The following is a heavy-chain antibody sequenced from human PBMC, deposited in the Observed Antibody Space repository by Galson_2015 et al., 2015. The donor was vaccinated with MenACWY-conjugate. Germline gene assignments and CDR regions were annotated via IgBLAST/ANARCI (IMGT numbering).Heavy chain of an antibody. J-gene: IGHJ4*02. CDR1: GFTFSNFW. V-gene: IGHV3-7*01. D-gene: IGHD3-10*01. CDR2: IKQDGSEK. CDR3: ARERWVRGVLFDQ. Sequence: SLRLSCAASGFTFSNFWMSWVRQAPGKELEWVASIKQDGSEKYLVDPVKGRFTISRDNAENSLFLQMNSLRAEDTAVYYCARERWVRGVLFDQWGQGTLVTVSS.